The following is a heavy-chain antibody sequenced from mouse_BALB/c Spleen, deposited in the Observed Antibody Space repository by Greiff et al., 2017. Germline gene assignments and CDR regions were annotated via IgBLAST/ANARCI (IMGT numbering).Heavy chain of an antibody. J-gene: IGHJ4*01. D-gene: IGHD1-2*01. Sequence: LSISKDNSKSQVFLKLNSLQTDDTATYYCAKLLRLFGAMDYWGQGTSVTVSS. CDR3: AKLLRLFGAMDY. V-gene: IGHV2-3*01.